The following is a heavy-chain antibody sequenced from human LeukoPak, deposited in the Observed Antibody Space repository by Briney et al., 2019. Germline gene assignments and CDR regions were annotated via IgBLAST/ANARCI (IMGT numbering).Heavy chain of an antibody. J-gene: IGHJ4*02. Sequence: ASVKVSCKASGYTFTGYYMHWVRQAPGQALEWMGWINPDSGGTNYAQKFQGRVTMTRDTSISTAYMELSRLRSDDTAVYYCAPKGDYDFWSGYSAFDYWGQGTLVTVSS. CDR2: INPDSGGT. CDR3: APKGDYDFWSGYSAFDY. V-gene: IGHV1-2*02. CDR1: GYTFTGYY. D-gene: IGHD3-3*01.